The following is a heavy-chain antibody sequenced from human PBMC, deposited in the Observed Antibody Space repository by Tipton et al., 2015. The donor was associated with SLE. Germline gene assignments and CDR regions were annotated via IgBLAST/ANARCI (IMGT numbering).Heavy chain of an antibody. CDR2: IYTSGST. D-gene: IGHD1-14*01. CDR3: ARNQFATVGAFDL. CDR1: GDSISSGLYY. V-gene: IGHV4-61*02. Sequence: TLSLTFTVSGDSISSGLYYWSWIRQPAGKGLEWIGRIYTSGSTNYHTSLRSRVTVSLDTSKNQISLNLTSVTAADTALYFCARNQFATVGAFDLWGQGTMVTVSS. J-gene: IGHJ3*01.